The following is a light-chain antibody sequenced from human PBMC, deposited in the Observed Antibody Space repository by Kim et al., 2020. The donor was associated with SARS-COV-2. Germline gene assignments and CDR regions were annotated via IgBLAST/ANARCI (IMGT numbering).Light chain of an antibody. CDR2: GAS. CDR3: QQYNNWPLT. CDR1: QSVSSN. Sequence: PGERATPSCRASQSVSSNLAWYQQKPGQAPRLLIYGASTRATGIPARFSGSGSGTEFTLTISSLQSEDFAVYYCQQYNNWPLTFGGGTKVDIK. J-gene: IGKJ4*01. V-gene: IGKV3-15*01.